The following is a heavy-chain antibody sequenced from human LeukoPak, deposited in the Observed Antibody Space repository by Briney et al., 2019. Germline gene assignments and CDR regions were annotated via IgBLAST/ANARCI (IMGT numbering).Heavy chain of an antibody. CDR2: ISYDGTNE. Sequence: GGSLRLSCAASGFAFSTYYIHWVRQPPGKGLEWVAVISYDGTNEHYADSVKDRFTISRDNSKNTLSLQMNSLRPEDTAVYYCAKSLSSGWASYYFGDWGQGTLVTVSS. J-gene: IGHJ4*02. CDR3: AKSLSSGWASYYFGD. V-gene: IGHV3-30*18. CDR1: GFAFSTYY. D-gene: IGHD6-19*01.